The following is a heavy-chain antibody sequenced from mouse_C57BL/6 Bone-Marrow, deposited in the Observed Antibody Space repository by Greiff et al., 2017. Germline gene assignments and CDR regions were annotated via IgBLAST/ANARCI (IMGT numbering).Heavy chain of an antibody. V-gene: IGHV5-12*01. CDR1: GFTFSDYY. Sequence: EVQRVESGGGLVQPGGSLKLSCAASGFTFSDYYMYWVRQTPEKRLEWVAYISNGGGSTYYPDTVKGRFTISRDNAKNTLYLQMSRLKSEDTAMYYCARQGGYSYFDYWGQGTTLTVSS. J-gene: IGHJ2*01. CDR3: ARQGGYSYFDY. CDR2: ISNGGGST. D-gene: IGHD2-3*01.